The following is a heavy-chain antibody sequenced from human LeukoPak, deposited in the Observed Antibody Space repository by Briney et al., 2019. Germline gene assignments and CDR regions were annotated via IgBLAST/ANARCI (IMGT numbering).Heavy chain of an antibody. CDR2: IYHSGAT. V-gene: IGHV4-4*02. CDR3: AREADRWFDP. J-gene: IGHJ5*02. CDR1: GESISTTNW. Sequence: SGTLSLTCAVSGESISTTNWWSWVRQPPGRGPEWLGQIYHSGATMYNPSLASRVTISLDKSMNHFSLKLTSVTAADTAVYYCAREADRWFDPWGQGTLVTVSS.